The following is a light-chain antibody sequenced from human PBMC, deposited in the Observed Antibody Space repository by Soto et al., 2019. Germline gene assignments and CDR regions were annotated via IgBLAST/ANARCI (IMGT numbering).Light chain of an antibody. CDR1: QTVSSSY. J-gene: IGKJ4*02. Sequence: RAPLSSYANQTVSSSYFAWYQQKPGHAPRLLIYGSSSRATGIPDRFSCSGSGTDFTLACGRRMPDDFVLYYWDQNVSLQWFGEGTKVEIK. V-gene: IGKV3-20*01. CDR3: DQNVSLQW. CDR2: GSS.